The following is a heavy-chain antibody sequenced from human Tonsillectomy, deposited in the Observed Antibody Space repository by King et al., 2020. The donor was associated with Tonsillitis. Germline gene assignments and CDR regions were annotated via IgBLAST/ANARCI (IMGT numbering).Heavy chain of an antibody. CDR3: TGRTHGADY. Sequence: VQLVESGGGLVQPGGSLKLSCAASGFTFSGSAMHWVRQASGKGLEWVGRIRSKANSYATAYAASVKGRFTISRDDSKNTAYLQMNSLKTEDTAVYYCTGRTHGADYWGQGTLVTVSS. J-gene: IGHJ4*02. D-gene: IGHD3/OR15-3a*01. V-gene: IGHV3-73*01. CDR2: IRSKANSYAT. CDR1: GFTFSGSA.